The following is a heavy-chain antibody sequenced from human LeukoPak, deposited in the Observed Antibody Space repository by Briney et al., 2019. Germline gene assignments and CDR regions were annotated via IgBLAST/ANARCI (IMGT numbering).Heavy chain of an antibody. Sequence: GGSLRLSCAASGFTFSSYSMNWVRQAPGKGLEWVSSISSSSSYIYYADSVKGRFTISRDKAKNSLYLQMNSLRAEDTAIYYCAREGMVAAFDYWGQGTLVTVSS. D-gene: IGHD2-15*01. V-gene: IGHV3-21*01. CDR2: ISSSSSYI. J-gene: IGHJ4*02. CDR3: AREGMVAAFDY. CDR1: GFTFSSYS.